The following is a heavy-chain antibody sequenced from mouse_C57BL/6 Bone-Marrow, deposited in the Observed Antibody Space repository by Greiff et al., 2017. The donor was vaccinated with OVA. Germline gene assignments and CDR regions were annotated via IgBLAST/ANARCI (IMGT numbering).Heavy chain of an antibody. Sequence: VQLQQSGAELVKPGASVKMSCKASGYTFTTYPIEWLKQNHGKSLEWIGNFHPYNDDTKYNEKFKGKATLTVDKSSSTVYLELSRLTSDDSAFSYCSSVDYYGISRFGCWGQGALVTVSA. J-gene: IGHJ3*01. CDR3: SSVDYYGISRFGC. CDR1: GYTFTTYP. V-gene: IGHV1-47*01. CDR2: FHPYNDDT. D-gene: IGHD1-1*01.